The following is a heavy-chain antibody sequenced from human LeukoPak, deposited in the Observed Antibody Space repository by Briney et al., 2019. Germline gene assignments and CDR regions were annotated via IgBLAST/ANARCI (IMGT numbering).Heavy chain of an antibody. J-gene: IGHJ4*02. Sequence: SETLSLTCTVSGGSISTSNYYWGWIRQPPGKGLEWIGNIFYSGSTYYSPSLKSRVTISLDTSRNQFSLKLTSVTAADTAVYYCARESAWFGEGNDYWGQGTLVTVSS. CDR1: GGSISTSNYY. V-gene: IGHV4-39*07. CDR2: IFYSGST. D-gene: IGHD3-10*01. CDR3: ARESAWFGEGNDY.